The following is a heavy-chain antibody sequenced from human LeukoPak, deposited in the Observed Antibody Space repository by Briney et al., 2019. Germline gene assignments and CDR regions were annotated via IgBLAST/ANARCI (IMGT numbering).Heavy chain of an antibody. Sequence: SVKVSCKASGGTFISYAISWVRQAPGQGLEWMGGIIPIFGTANYAQKFQGRVTMTEDTSTDTAYMELSSLRSEDTAVYYCATDLWVLMVTNYWGQGTLVTVSS. CDR2: IIPIFGTA. V-gene: IGHV1-69*06. CDR1: GGTFISYA. D-gene: IGHD2-21*02. J-gene: IGHJ4*02. CDR3: ATDLWVLMVTNY.